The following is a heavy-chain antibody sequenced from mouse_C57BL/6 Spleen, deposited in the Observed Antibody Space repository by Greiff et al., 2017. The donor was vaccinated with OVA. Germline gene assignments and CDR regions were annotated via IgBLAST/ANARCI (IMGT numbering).Heavy chain of an antibody. D-gene: IGHD1-1*01. Sequence: QVQLQQSGAELVRPGSSVQLSCKASYFAFMASAMHWVKQRPGHGLEWIGSFTMYSDATESSENFKGKATLTANPSSSTAYMELSSLTSEDSAVYYCARCDCSSYGAMDYWGQGTSVTVSS. V-gene: IGHV1-49*01. CDR3: ARCDCSSYGAMDY. J-gene: IGHJ4*01. CDR1: YFAFMASA. CDR2: FTMYSDAT.